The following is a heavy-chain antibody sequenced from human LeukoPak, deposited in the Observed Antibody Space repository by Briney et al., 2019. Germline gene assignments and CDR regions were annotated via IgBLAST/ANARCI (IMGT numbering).Heavy chain of an antibody. D-gene: IGHD3-3*01. Sequence: SQTLSLTCTVSGGSISSGDYYWSWIRQPPGKGLEWIGYIYYSGSTNYNPSLKSRVTISVDTSKNQFSLKLSSVTAADTAVYYCARVEKTPYDFWSGYYRDWYFDLWGRGTLVTVSS. CDR3: ARVEKTPYDFWSGYYRDWYFDL. CDR1: GGSISSGDYY. J-gene: IGHJ2*01. CDR2: IYYSGST. V-gene: IGHV4-30-4*08.